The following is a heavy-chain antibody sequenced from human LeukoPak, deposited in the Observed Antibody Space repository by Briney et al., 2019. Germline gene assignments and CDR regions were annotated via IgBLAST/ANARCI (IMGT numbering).Heavy chain of an antibody. V-gene: IGHV4-59*01. J-gene: IGHJ3*02. CDR1: GGPISSYY. Sequence: PSETLSLTCTVSGGPISSYYWSWIRQPPGKGLEWIGYIYYSGSTNYNPSLKSRVTISVDTSKNQFSLKLSSVTAADTAVCYCARDRYCSSTSCYEDAFDIWGQGTMVTVSS. CDR2: IYYSGST. D-gene: IGHD2-2*01. CDR3: ARDRYCSSTSCYEDAFDI.